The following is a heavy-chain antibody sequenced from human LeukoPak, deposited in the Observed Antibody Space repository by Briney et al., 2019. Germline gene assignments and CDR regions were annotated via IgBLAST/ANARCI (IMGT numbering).Heavy chain of an antibody. V-gene: IGHV3-7*05. Sequence: GGSLRLSCAASGLNLNSYWISWVRQAPGKGLEWLANINQDGSEKYYVDSVKGRFTISRDNAKNSLYLQMNSLRAEDTAVYYCTTFYSRLTDYWGQGTLVTVSS. D-gene: IGHD2/OR15-2a*01. CDR3: TTFYSRLTDY. CDR1: GLNLNSYW. J-gene: IGHJ4*02. CDR2: INQDGSEK.